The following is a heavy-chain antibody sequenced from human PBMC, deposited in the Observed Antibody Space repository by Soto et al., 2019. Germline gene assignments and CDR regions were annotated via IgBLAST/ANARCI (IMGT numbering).Heavy chain of an antibody. CDR1: GFTFSNAW. V-gene: IGHV3-15*01. CDR2: IKSKTDGGTT. CDR3: TPESSRWAYHYYFGMDV. D-gene: IGHD1-26*01. J-gene: IGHJ6*02. Sequence: EVQLVESGGGLVKPGGSRRLSCAASGFTFSNAWMSWVRQAPGKGLEWVGRIKSKTDGGTTDYAAPVEGRFTISRDDSKNTLYLQMNSVRTEDTAVYYCTPESSRWAYHYYFGMDVWGQGTTVTVSS.